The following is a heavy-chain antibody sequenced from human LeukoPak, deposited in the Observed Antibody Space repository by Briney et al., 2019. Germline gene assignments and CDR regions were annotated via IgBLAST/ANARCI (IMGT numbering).Heavy chain of an antibody. D-gene: IGHD3-10*02. V-gene: IGHV3-23*01. CDR1: GFTFANYA. CDR3: AKARTDMFSLSWFDY. J-gene: IGHJ4*02. CDR2: ISGYGDSK. Sequence: PGGSLRLSCAASGFTFANYATSWVRQAPGKGLEWVSGISGYGDSKYYAASVNGRFTISRDNSKNTLYLQMNSLGAEDTAVYYCAKARTDMFSLSWFDYWGRGTLVTVSS.